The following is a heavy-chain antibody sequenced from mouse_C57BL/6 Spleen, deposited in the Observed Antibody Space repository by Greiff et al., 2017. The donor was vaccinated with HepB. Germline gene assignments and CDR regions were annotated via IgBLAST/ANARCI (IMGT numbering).Heavy chain of an antibody. CDR2: INPSSGYT. Sequence: VQLQQSGAELAKPGASVKLSCKASGYTFTSYWMHWVKQRPGQGLEWIGYINPSSGYTKYNQKFKDKATLTADKSSSTAYMQLSSLTYEDSAVYYCATIYYYGSSYVGDYAMDYWGQGTSVTVSS. V-gene: IGHV1-7*01. J-gene: IGHJ4*01. D-gene: IGHD1-1*01. CDR1: GYTFTSYW. CDR3: ATIYYYGSSYVGDYAMDY.